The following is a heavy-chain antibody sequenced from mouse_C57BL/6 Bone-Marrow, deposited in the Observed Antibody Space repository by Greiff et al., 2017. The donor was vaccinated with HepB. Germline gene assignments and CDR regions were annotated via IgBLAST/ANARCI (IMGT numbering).Heavy chain of an antibody. CDR3: TRHDYGYDGVDY. Sequence: EVKVIESGGGLVQPGGSMKLSCAASGFTFSDAWMDWVRQSPEKGLEWVAEIRNKANNHATYYAESVKGRFTISRDDSKSSVYLQMNSLRAEDTGIYYCTRHDYGYDGVDYWGQGTTLTVSS. J-gene: IGHJ2*01. CDR2: IRNKANNHAT. CDR1: GFTFSDAW. V-gene: IGHV6-6*01. D-gene: IGHD2-2*01.